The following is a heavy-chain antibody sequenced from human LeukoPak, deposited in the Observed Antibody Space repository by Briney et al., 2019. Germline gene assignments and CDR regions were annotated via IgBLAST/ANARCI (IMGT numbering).Heavy chain of an antibody. CDR2: INHSGST. J-gene: IGHJ6*02. D-gene: IGHD3-3*01. CDR3: ARGHTQILRFLSPKYYGMDV. Sequence: KPSETLSLTCAVYGGSFSGYYWSWIRQPPGKGLEWIGEINHSGSTNYNPSLKSRVTISVDTSKNQFSLKLSSVTAADTAVYYCARGHTQILRFLSPKYYGMDVWGQGTTVTVSS. V-gene: IGHV4-34*01. CDR1: GGSFSGYY.